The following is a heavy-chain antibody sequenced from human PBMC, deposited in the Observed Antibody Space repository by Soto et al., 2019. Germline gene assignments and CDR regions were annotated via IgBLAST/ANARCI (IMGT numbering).Heavy chain of an antibody. J-gene: IGHJ6*02. V-gene: IGHV3-48*02. CDR3: ARRGGTPRDYYYYGMDV. CDR1: GFTFSSYS. Sequence: GXSLRLSCAASGFTFSSYSMNWFRQAPVNGLEWVSYISSSSSTIYYADSVKGRFTISRDNAKNSLYLQMNSLRDEDTAVYYCARRGGTPRDYYYYGMDVWGQGTTVTVSS. D-gene: IGHD1-26*01. CDR2: ISSSSSTI.